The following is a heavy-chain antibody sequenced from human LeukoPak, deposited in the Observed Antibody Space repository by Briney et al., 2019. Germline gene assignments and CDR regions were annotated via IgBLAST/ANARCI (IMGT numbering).Heavy chain of an antibody. CDR2: IYHSGRT. J-gene: IGHJ6*03. CDR3: ARDVLRVGATTGYMDV. Sequence: PSETLSLTCTVSGYSVSSGYYWGWIRQPPGKGLEWIGSIYHSGRTFYNPSLKSRVTISVDTSKNQFSLKLSSVTAADTAVYYCARDVLRVGATTGYMDVWGKGTTVTVSS. CDR1: GYSVSSGYY. D-gene: IGHD1-26*01. V-gene: IGHV4-38-2*02.